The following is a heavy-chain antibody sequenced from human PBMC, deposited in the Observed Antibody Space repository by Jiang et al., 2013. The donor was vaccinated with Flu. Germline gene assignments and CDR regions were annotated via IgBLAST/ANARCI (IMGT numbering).Heavy chain of an antibody. Sequence: KPTQTLTLTCSFSGFSPSTSGMCVSWIRQPPGKALEWLARIDWDGDEYYSRSLRTRLTISKDTSQNQVVLRMTNMDPTDTATYYCARLRRGGYYEKWFDPWGQGTLVTVSS. CDR2: IDWDGDE. J-gene: IGHJ5*02. CDR1: GFSPSTSGMC. V-gene: IGHV2-70*11. D-gene: IGHD1-26*01. CDR3: ARLRRGGYYEKWFDP.